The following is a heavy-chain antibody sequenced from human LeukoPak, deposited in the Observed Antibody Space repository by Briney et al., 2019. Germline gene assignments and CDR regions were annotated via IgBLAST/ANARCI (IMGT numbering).Heavy chain of an antibody. D-gene: IGHD2-15*01. CDR3: AKAPVTTCSGAYCYPFDY. V-gene: IGHV3-21*04. Sequence: GGSLRLSCEVSGFTSSTYTMNWVRQAPGKGLEWVSSISSSGLYIYYADSVKGRFTISRDNAKNSLYLQMNSLRAEDAAVYYCAKAPVTTCSGAYCYPFDYWGQGTLVTVSS. J-gene: IGHJ4*02. CDR2: ISSSGLYI. CDR1: GFTSSTYT.